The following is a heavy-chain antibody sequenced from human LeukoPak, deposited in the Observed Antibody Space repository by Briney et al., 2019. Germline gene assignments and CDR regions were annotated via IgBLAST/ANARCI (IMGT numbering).Heavy chain of an antibody. V-gene: IGHV4-39*01. CDR1: GGSISSSSYY. J-gene: IGHJ4*02. D-gene: IGHD3-10*01. CDR2: IYYSGYT. CDR3: AKHYMGSYNNRGLDS. Sequence: SETLSLTCTVSGGSISSSSYYWGWIRQPPGKGLEWIGTIYYSGYTYYNPSLKSRVTISVDTSKNQFSLKLSSVTAADTALYYCAKHYMGSYNNRGLDSWGQGTLVTVSS.